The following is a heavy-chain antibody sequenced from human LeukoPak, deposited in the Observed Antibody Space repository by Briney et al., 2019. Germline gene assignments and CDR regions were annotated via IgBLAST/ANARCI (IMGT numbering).Heavy chain of an antibody. V-gene: IGHV1-69*06. CDR3: ARDQWLAPNVGDYYYGMDV. D-gene: IGHD6-19*01. CDR2: IIPIFGTA. Sequence: SVKVSCKASGGTFSSYAISWVRQAPGQGLEWMGGIIPIFGTANYAQKFQGRVTITADKSTSTAYMELSSLRSEDTAVYYCARDQWLAPNVGDYYYGMDVWGQGTTVTVSS. J-gene: IGHJ6*02. CDR1: GGTFSSYA.